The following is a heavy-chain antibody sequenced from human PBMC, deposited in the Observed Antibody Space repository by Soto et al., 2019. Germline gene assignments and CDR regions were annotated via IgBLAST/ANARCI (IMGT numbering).Heavy chain of an antibody. Sequence: GESLKISCKGSGYSFTSYWISWVRQMPGNGLEWMGRIDPSDSYTNYSPSFQGHVTISADKSISTAYLQWSSLKASDTAMYYCASSYGSGSYGYYGMDVWGQGTTVTVSS. V-gene: IGHV5-10-1*01. CDR1: GYSFTSYW. CDR3: ASSYGSGSYGYYGMDV. J-gene: IGHJ6*02. D-gene: IGHD3-10*01. CDR2: IDPSDSYT.